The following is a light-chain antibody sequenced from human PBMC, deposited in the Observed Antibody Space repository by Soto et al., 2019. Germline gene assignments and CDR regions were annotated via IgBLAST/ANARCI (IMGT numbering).Light chain of an antibody. CDR2: NAS. Sequence: DIQMTQSPSTLSGSVGDRVTITCRASQTISSWLAWYQQKPGKAPKLLIYNASTLKSGVPSRFSGSGSGTEFTLPISSLQPDDFANYYCQHYNSYSDAFGQGTKVELK. CDR1: QTISSW. V-gene: IGKV1-5*03. J-gene: IGKJ1*01. CDR3: QHYNSYSDA.